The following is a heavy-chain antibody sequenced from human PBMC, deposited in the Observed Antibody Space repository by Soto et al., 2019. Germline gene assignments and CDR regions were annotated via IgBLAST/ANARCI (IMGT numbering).Heavy chain of an antibody. CDR1: GGSFSGYY. D-gene: IGHD1-20*01. Sequence: PSETLSLTCAVYGGSFSGYYWSWIRPPPGKGLEWIGEINHSGSTNYNPSLKSRVTISVDTSKNQFSLKLSSVTAADTAVYYCAPPEGVLITGTTSDDYWGQGTLVTVSS. V-gene: IGHV4-34*01. CDR2: INHSGST. CDR3: APPEGVLITGTTSDDY. J-gene: IGHJ4*02.